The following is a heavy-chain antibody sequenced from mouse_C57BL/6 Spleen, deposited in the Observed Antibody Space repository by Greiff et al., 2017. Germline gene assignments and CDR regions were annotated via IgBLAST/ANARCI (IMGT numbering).Heavy chain of an antibody. J-gene: IGHJ2*01. CDR2: FYPGRGSI. CDR3: ARHESALDY. CDR1: AYPFPAST. Sequence: FQLQHSGADLLKLGASVKLSSKASAYPFPASTIPWVKQRSGQGLEWIGWFYPGRGSIKYIEKFKAKATLTAAKSSSTVYMVLSRLTSEDSAVYVCARHESALDYWGQGTTLTVSS. V-gene: IGHV1-62-2*01.